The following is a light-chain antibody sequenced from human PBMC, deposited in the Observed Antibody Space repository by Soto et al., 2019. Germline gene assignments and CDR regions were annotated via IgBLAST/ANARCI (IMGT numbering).Light chain of an antibody. V-gene: IGLV2-23*01. CDR2: EGS. CDR3: HSYAGSKSYV. J-gene: IGLJ1*01. Sequence: QSALTQPASMSGSPGQSITISCTGTSSDVGSYTIVSWYQQHPGKAPKLLIYEGSERPSGVSSRFSASESGNRASLTISGLQAEDEADYYCHSYAGSKSYVFGIGTRSPS. CDR1: SSDVGSYTI.